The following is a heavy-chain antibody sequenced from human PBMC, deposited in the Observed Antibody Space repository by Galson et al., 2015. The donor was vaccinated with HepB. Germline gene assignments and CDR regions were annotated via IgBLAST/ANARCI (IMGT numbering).Heavy chain of an antibody. CDR3: ANPTEVLRGCIVGATPDCSMES. D-gene: IGHD1-26*01. V-gene: IGHV3-23*01. J-gene: IGHJ4*02. Sequence: SLRLSCAASGFTFSSYAMSWVRQAPGKGLEWVSAISGSGGSTYYADSVKGRFTISRDNSKNTLYLQMNSLRAEDTAVYYCANPTEVLRGCIVGATPDCSMESWGQGTLVTVSS. CDR1: GFTFSSYA. CDR2: ISGSGGST.